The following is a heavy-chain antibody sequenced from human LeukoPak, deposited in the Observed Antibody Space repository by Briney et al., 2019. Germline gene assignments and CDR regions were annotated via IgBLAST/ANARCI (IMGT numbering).Heavy chain of an antibody. J-gene: IGHJ5*02. V-gene: IGHV3-23*01. CDR1: GLSFSSFA. CDR3: ARASWVSSPDAVP. Sequence: GGSLRLSCAASGLSFSSFAMSWVRQGPARGLEWVSSLRGNGETFYADSVKGRFTLSSDSSRNTVYLQLNNLRVEDPAIYYCARASWVSSPDAVPWGQGTLVTVSS. D-gene: IGHD3-16*01. CDR2: LRGNGET.